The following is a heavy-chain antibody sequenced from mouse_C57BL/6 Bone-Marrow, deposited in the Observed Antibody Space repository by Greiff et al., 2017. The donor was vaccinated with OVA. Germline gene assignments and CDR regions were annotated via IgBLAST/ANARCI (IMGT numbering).Heavy chain of an antibody. CDR1: GYAFSSSW. V-gene: IGHV1-82*01. J-gene: IGHJ2*01. CDR3: ARGGRR. CDR2: IYPGDGDT. Sequence: QVQLQQSGPELVKPGASVKISCKASGYAFSSSWMNWVKQRPGKGLEWIGRIYPGDGDTNYNGKFKGKATLTADKSSSTAYMQLSSLTSADSAVYFGARGGRRWGQGTTRTVSS.